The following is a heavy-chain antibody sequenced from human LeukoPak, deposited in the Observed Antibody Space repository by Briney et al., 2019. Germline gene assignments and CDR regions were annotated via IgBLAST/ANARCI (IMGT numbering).Heavy chain of an antibody. D-gene: IGHD1-26*01. CDR2: ISSTSNTI. V-gene: IGHV3-48*02. CDR1: GFTLRCDG. Sequence: GGSLRLSCATSGFTLRCDGMNWVRKAPGKGLEWVSYISSTSNTIYYADSVKGRFTISRDNAKNPLYLQMNSLRDEDTAVYYCARGVSGGSPDYWGQGTLVTVSS. J-gene: IGHJ4*02. CDR3: ARGVSGGSPDY.